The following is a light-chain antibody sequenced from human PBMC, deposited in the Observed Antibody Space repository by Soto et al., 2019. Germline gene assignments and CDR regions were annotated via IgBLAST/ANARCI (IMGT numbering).Light chain of an antibody. CDR2: DIS. CDR1: SSDIGYYNY. V-gene: IGLV2-14*03. Sequence: QSALTQPASVSGSPGQSITISCTGTSSDIGYYNYVSWYQQHPGKAPKLMIYDISNRPSGVSNRFSSSKSANTASLTISGLQAEDAADYHCSSYTTSSTVVFGTGTKLTVL. J-gene: IGLJ1*01. CDR3: SSYTTSSTVV.